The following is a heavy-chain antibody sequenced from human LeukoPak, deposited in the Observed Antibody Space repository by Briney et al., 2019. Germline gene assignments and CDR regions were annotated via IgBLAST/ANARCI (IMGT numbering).Heavy chain of an antibody. Sequence: ASVKVSCKASGYTFPSYGISWERQAPGQGLEWMGWISAYNGNTIYAQKLQGRVTMTTDTSTSTAYMELRSLRSDDTAVYYCARHLCSTSCYRGAYFDYWGQGSLVTASS. D-gene: IGHD2-2*02. CDR2: ISAYNGNT. J-gene: IGHJ4*02. CDR1: GYTFPSYG. CDR3: ARHLCSTSCYRGAYFDY. V-gene: IGHV1-18*01.